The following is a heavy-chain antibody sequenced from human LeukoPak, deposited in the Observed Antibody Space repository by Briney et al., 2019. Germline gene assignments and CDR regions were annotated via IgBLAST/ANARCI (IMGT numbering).Heavy chain of an antibody. J-gene: IGHJ3*02. V-gene: IGHV4-39*01. CDR2: LYYSGTT. CDR3: ARHQRWLQNDAFDI. D-gene: IGHD5-24*01. Sequence: SETLSLTCTVSGGSISSSSYYWGWIRQPPGKRLEWVGSLYYSGTTNYNSSLKSRVTISVDTSKNQFSLKLSSVTAADTAIYFCARHQRWLQNDAFDIWGQGTMVTVSS. CDR1: GGSISSSSYY.